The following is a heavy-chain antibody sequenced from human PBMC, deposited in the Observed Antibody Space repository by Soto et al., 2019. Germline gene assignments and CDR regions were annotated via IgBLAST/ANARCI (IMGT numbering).Heavy chain of an antibody. Sequence: QVQLVESGGGVVQPGRSLRLSCAASGFTFSNYGMHWVRQAPGKGLEWVAVIWYDGTNKYYADSVKGRFTISSDNSENTLYLQMHSLRAEDTAVYYCARTYYFGSGSRHFDYWGQGTLVTVSS. J-gene: IGHJ4*02. CDR3: ARTYYFGSGSRHFDY. CDR1: GFTFSNYG. V-gene: IGHV3-33*01. CDR2: IWYDGTNK. D-gene: IGHD3-10*01.